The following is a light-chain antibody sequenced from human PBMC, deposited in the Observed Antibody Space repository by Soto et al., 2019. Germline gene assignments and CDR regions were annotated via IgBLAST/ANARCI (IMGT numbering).Light chain of an antibody. CDR1: QSISSW. V-gene: IGKV1-5*01. CDR2: DAS. Sequence: IQMTQSPATLSASVGDRVTITCRASQSISSWLAWYQQKPGKAPKLLIYDASSLESGVPSRFSGSGSGTEFTLTISSLQPDDFATYYCQQYNSYPWTCGQGTRWIS. CDR3: QQYNSYPWT. J-gene: IGKJ1*01.